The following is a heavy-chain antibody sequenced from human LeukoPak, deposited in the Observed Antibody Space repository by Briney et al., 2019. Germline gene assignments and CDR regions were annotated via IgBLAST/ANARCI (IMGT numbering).Heavy chain of an antibody. CDR3: ARAEAAAGTPWDY. CDR1: GGTFSSYA. J-gene: IGHJ4*02. D-gene: IGHD6-13*01. CDR2: IIPIFGTA. Sequence: ASVKASCKASGGTFSSYAISWVRQAPGQGLEWMGGIIPIFGTANYAQKFQGRVTITADESTSTAYMELSSLRSEDTAVYYCARAEAAAGTPWDYWGQGTLVTVSS. V-gene: IGHV1-69*01.